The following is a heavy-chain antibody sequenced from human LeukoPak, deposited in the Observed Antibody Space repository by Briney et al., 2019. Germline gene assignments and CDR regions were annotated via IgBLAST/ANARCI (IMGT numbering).Heavy chain of an antibody. D-gene: IGHD5-24*01. CDR3: AKGDGYYLRGYFDY. Sequence: GGSLRLSCAASGFTFSNYWMHWVRQGPGKGLVWVSRIRSDGTSTSYAHSVNGRFTISRDNSNNTLFLQMNTLRSDDTAVYYCAKGDGYYLRGYFDYWGQGTLVTVSS. V-gene: IGHV3-74*01. CDR1: GFTFSNYW. CDR2: IRSDGTST. J-gene: IGHJ4*02.